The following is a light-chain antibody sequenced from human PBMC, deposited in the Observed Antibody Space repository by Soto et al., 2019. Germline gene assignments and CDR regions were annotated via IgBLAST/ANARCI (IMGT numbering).Light chain of an antibody. Sequence: EIVLTQSPATLSLSPGERATLSCRASQSVSRYVAWYQQKPGQAPRLLIYDASTRDIGIPARFSGSGSGTDCTLTISSLEPEDFAVYYCQQRSNWPRTFGGGTKVEIK. V-gene: IGKV3-11*01. CDR1: QSVSRY. J-gene: IGKJ4*01. CDR2: DAS. CDR3: QQRSNWPRT.